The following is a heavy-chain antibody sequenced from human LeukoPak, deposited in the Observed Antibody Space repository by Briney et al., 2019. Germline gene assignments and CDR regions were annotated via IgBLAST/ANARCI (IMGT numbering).Heavy chain of an antibody. D-gene: IGHD1-26*01. V-gene: IGHV4-59*01. Sequence: SETLSLTCTVSGASISSYYWSWIRQPPGKGLEWVGYTYYSGNTKYNPYLKSRVTISADTSKTQFSLRLSSVTAADTAVYYCARGPPYSGSYSHYFDYWGQGTLVTVSS. CDR3: ARGPPYSGSYSHYFDY. CDR2: TYYSGNT. CDR1: GASISSYY. J-gene: IGHJ4*02.